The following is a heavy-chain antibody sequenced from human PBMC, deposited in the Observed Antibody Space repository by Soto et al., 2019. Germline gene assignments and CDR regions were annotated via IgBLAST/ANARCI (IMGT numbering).Heavy chain of an antibody. CDR3: ARGSNWFDP. V-gene: IGHV1-69*06. CDR2: IIPIFGTA. Sequence: SLKGSCKDCGGPFSRYAIGCVRQSPGQGREWMGGIIPIFGTANYAQKFQGRVTITADKSTSTAYMELRSLRSDDTAVYYCARGSNWFDPWGQGTLVTGSS. CDR1: GGPFSRYA. J-gene: IGHJ5*02.